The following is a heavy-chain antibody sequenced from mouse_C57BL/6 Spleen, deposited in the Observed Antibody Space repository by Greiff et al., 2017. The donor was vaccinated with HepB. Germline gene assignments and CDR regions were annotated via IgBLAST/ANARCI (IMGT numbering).Heavy chain of an antibody. D-gene: IGHD1-1*01. V-gene: IGHV1-9*01. CDR2: ILPGSGST. CDR1: GYTFTGYW. Sequence: QVPLQQSGAELMKPGASVKLSCKATGYTFTGYWIEWVKQRPGHGLEWIGEILPGSGSTNYNEKFKGKATFTADTSSNTAYMQLSSLTTEDSAIYYCARSRSIYYYGSSHYFDYWGQGTTLTVSS. J-gene: IGHJ2*01. CDR3: ARSRSIYYYGSSHYFDY.